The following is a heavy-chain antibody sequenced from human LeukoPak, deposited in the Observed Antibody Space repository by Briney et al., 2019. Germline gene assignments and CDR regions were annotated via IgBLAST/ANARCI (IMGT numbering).Heavy chain of an antibody. CDR1: GYTLTTYY. V-gene: IGHV1-46*01. CDR2: INPSGGST. CDR3: ARVTMVRGVIGFDY. J-gene: IGHJ4*02. Sequence: ASVKVSCKASGYTLTTYYMHWVRQAPGQGLKWMGIINPSGGSTSYAQKFQGRVTMTRDTSTSTVYMELRSLRSEDTAVYYCARVTMVRGVIGFDYWGQGTLVTVSS. D-gene: IGHD3-10*01.